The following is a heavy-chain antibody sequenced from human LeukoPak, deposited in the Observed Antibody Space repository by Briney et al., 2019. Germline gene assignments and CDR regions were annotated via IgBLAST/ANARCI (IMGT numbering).Heavy chain of an antibody. CDR2: IRSTANGYAT. CDR1: GFTFSGSA. CDR3: TGNYYGSGSYADFDY. J-gene: IGHJ4*02. D-gene: IGHD3-10*01. Sequence: GGSLRLSCAAPGFTFSGSALHWVRQASGKGLEWVGRIRSTANGYATAYAASVKGRFTISRDDSKNTAYLQMDSLKTEDTAVYYCTGNYYGSGSYADFDYWGQGTLVTVSS. V-gene: IGHV3-73*01.